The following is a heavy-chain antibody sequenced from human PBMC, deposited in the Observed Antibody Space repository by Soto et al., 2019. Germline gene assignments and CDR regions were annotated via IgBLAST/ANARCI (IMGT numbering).Heavy chain of an antibody. V-gene: IGHV1-69*01. CDR1: GGTFSSYA. Sequence: QVQLVQSGAEVKKPGSSVKVSCKTSGGTFSSYAISWVRQAPGQGLEWMGGIIPIFGTANYAQKFQGRVTITADESTSTAYMVLSSLRSEDTAVYYCARGDYGGKVGAFDIWGQGTMVTVSS. CDR3: ARGDYGGKVGAFDI. CDR2: IIPIFGTA. J-gene: IGHJ3*02. D-gene: IGHD4-17*01.